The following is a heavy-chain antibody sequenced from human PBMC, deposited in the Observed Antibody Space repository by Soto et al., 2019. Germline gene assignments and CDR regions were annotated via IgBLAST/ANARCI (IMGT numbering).Heavy chain of an antibody. CDR2: IYWDDDM. J-gene: IGHJ5*02. V-gene: IGHV2-5*02. Sequence: QITLKESGPTLVKPTQTLTLTCTFSGFSLSTSGVGVGWIRHPPGKALEWLALIYWDDDMRYSPSLKSRLTITKDPPKNPVVLTMTTMDPVYTATYYCAPSLYDYVWGTNWFDPWGQGTMVTASS. D-gene: IGHD3-16*01. CDR1: GFSLSTSGVG. CDR3: APSLYDYVWGTNWFDP.